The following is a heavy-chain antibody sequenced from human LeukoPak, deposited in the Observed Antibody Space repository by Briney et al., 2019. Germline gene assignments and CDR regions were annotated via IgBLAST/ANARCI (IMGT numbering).Heavy chain of an antibody. CDR1: GFTFRNYW. V-gene: IGHV3-7*01. CDR3: WRRDY. J-gene: IGHJ4*02. CDR2: MNQDGSEK. Sequence: GVSLTVSCAASGFTFRNYWMTWVRQAPGKGLEWVANMNQDGSEKYYVDSMKGRFTISRDNAKNSLYLQMSSLRAEDTAVYYCWRRDYWRQGTLVTVSS.